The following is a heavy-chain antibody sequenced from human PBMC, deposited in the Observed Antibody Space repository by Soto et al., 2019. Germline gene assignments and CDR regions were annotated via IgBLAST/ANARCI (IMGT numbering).Heavy chain of an antibody. CDR1: GFTFSNYW. Sequence: GGSLRLSCAASGFTFSNYWMSWVRQTAEKGLEWVANIKQDGSEKQYVDSVMGRFTISRDNAKNALFLQMDSLRADDTAVYYCAKATARHPGACWGQGTLVTVSS. CDR3: AKATARHPGAC. D-gene: IGHD2-21*02. CDR2: IKQDGSEK. V-gene: IGHV3-7*05. J-gene: IGHJ4*02.